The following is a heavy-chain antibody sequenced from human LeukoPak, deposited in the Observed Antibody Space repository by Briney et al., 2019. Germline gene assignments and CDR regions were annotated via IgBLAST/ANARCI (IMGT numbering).Heavy chain of an antibody. J-gene: IGHJ4*02. Sequence: PGGSLRFSCAASGFTFSSYAMSRVRQAPGKGLEWVSAITGSGASKYYADSVKGRFTISRDNSKNTRYLQMNSLRAEDTAVYYCAKGGSSWYYFDYWGQGTLVTASS. CDR2: ITGSGASK. V-gene: IGHV3-23*01. CDR1: GFTFSSYA. D-gene: IGHD6-13*01. CDR3: AKGGSSWYYFDY.